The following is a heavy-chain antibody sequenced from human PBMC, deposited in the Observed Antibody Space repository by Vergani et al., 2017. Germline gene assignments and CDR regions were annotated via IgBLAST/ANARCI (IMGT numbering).Heavy chain of an antibody. CDR3: ARHKEQLVPGNYYYYYYMDV. J-gene: IGHJ6*03. CDR1: GDSISSGDYY. Sequence: QVQLQESGPGLVKPSQTLSLTCSVSGDSISSGDYYYNWIRQYPGGGLEWIGYIYYRGSTYYIPSLKSRVTISLDTSKNQFSLKLISVTAADTAVYYCARHKEQLVPGNYYYYYYMDVWGKGTTVTVSS. CDR2: IYYRGST. D-gene: IGHD6-13*01. V-gene: IGHV4-31*03.